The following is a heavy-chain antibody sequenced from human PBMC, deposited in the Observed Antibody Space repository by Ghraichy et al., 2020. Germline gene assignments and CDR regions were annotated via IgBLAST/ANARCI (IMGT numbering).Heavy chain of an antibody. CDR2: IYYSGST. D-gene: IGHD6-13*01. V-gene: IGHV4-39*01. J-gene: IGHJ4*02. CDR3: ARQSGIAAAGYDY. CDR1: GGSISSSSYY. Sequence: SETLSLTCTVSGGSISSSSYYWGWIRQPPGKGLEWIGSIYYSGSTYYNPSLKSRVTISVDTSKNQFSLKLSSVTAADTAEYYCARQSGIAAAGYDYWGQGTLVTVSS.